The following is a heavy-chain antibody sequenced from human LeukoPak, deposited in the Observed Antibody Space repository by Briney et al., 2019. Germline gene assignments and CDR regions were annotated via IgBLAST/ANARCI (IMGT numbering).Heavy chain of an antibody. CDR1: GGSISSSSYY. D-gene: IGHD5-18*01. CDR3: ARLMDTAKAAGWGKDY. Sequence: PSETLSLTCTVSGGSISSSSYYWGWIRQPPGKGLEWVGSIYYSGSTYYNPSLKSRVTISVDTSKNQFSLKLSSVTAADTAVYYCARLMDTAKAAGWGKDYWGQGTLVTVPS. J-gene: IGHJ4*02. V-gene: IGHV4-39*01. CDR2: IYYSGST.